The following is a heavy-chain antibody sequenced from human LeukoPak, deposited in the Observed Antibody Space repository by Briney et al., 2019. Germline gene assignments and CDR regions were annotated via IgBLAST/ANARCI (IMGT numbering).Heavy chain of an antibody. J-gene: IGHJ4*02. CDR1: GYSFTSYW. D-gene: IGHD1-26*01. CDR3: ASGGPGRLYYFDY. Sequence: LGESLKISCKGSGYSFTSYWIGWVRPMPGKGLEWRGIIYPGDSDTRYSPSFQGQVTISADKSISTAYLQWSSLKASDTAMYYCASGGPGRLYYFDYWGQGTLVTVSS. CDR2: IYPGDSDT. V-gene: IGHV5-51*01.